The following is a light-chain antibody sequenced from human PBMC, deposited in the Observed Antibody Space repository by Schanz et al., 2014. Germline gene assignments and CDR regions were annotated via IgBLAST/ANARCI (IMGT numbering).Light chain of an antibody. CDR1: QSVDSSY. CDR2: GAS. CDR3: QQYGSSALT. Sequence: EIVLTQSPGTLSLSPGERATLSCRASQSVDSSYLAWYQQKPGQAPRLLIYGASSRATGIPDRFSGRGSGTDFTLSISRLDPEDFAVYYCQQYGSSALTFGGGTKVEIK. V-gene: IGKV3-20*01. J-gene: IGKJ4*01.